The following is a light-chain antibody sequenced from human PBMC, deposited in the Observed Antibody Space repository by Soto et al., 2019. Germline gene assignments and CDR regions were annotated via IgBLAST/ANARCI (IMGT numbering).Light chain of an antibody. CDR3: QSYDYFRSAVV. CDR1: GSNIGTYE. CDR2: HNF. Sequence: QSVLTQPPSVSGAPGQSVTISCTGSGSNIGTYEVHWYQQLPGVAPTILIQHNFNRPSGVPDRFSASKSGTSASLALTGLRPQDEADYYCQSYDYFRSAVVFGGGTKVTVL. J-gene: IGLJ2*01. V-gene: IGLV1-40*01.